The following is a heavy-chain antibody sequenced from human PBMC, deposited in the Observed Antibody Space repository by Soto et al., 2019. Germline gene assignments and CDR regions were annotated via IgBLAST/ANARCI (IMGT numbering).Heavy chain of an antibody. CDR1: GYTFTGYY. J-gene: IGHJ6*02. V-gene: IGHV1-2*02. CDR2: INPNSGDT. D-gene: IGHD1-26*01. Sequence: ASVKVSCKASGYTFTGYYVHWVRQAPGQGLEWMGWINPNSGDTYLAQRFQGRVTMNRDTSIGTAYMELRGLTSDATAEYYCAKGGAIVAAGTRVYLYNAMDVWGQGTTVTVSS. CDR3: AKGGAIVAAGTRVYLYNAMDV.